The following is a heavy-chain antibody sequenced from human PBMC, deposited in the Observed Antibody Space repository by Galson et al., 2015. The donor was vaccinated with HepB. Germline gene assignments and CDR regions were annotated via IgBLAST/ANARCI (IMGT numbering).Heavy chain of an antibody. D-gene: IGHD6-6*01. CDR2: VNPTSGGT. J-gene: IGHJ6*02. V-gene: IGHV1-2*02. CDR3: ARGSSVKPPHMAYYYGMDV. CDR1: GYILADYY. Sequence: SVKVSCKASGYILADYYIHWVRQAPGQGLEWVGRVNPTSGGTVYAQKFEDRVTMTRDTSITTAYMDLTGLRGDDTAVYYCARGSSVKPPHMAYYYGMDVWGQGATVTVSS.